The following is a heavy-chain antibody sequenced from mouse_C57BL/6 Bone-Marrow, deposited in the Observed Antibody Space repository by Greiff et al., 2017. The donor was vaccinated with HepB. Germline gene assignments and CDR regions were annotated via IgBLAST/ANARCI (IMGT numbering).Heavy chain of an antibody. CDR1: GYTFTSYW. V-gene: IGHV1-52*01. CDR2: IDPSDSET. Sequence: QVHVKQSGAELVRPGSSVKLSCKASGYTFTSYWMHWVKQRPIQGLEWIGNIDPSDSETHYNQKFKDKATLTVDKSSSTAYMQLSSLTSEDSAVYYCAREDYGNYLYYYAMDYWGQGTSVTVSS. D-gene: IGHD2-1*01. CDR3: AREDYGNYLYYYAMDY. J-gene: IGHJ4*01.